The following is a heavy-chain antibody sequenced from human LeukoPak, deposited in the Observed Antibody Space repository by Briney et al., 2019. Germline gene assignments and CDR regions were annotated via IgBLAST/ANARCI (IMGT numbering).Heavy chain of an antibody. CDR1: GGSFSGYY. CDR3: ARQRGYSYGYRDYYYGMDV. Sequence: SETLSLTCAVYGGSFSGYYWSWIRQPPGKGLEWIGEINHSGSTNYNPSLKSRVTISVDTSKNQFSLKLSSVTAADTAVYYCARQRGYSYGYRDYYYGMDVWGQGTTVTVS. CDR2: INHSGST. V-gene: IGHV4-34*01. D-gene: IGHD5-18*01. J-gene: IGHJ6*02.